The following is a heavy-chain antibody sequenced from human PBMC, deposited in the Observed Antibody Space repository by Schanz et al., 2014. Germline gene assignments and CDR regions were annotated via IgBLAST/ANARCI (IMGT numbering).Heavy chain of an antibody. CDR1: GFTFSSYA. CDR2: ISGGGGST. V-gene: IGHV3-23*04. D-gene: IGHD3-22*01. Sequence: EVQLVESGGGLIQPGGSLRLSCAASGFTFSSYAMSWVRQAPGKGLEWVSAISGGGGSTYYADSVKGRFTISRDNSKNTVHLQMNSLRAEDTAVYYCARPPHDSSGYYPFDYWGQGTLVTVSS. J-gene: IGHJ4*02. CDR3: ARPPHDSSGYYPFDY.